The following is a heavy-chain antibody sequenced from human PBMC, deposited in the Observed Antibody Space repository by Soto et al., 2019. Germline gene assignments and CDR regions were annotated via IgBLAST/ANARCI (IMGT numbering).Heavy chain of an antibody. CDR2: IKPDNGST. J-gene: IGHJ1*01. Sequence: QVQLVQSGAEVKKPGTSVKISCKTSGDTFTTYYLQWVRQAPGRGLEWMGVIKPDNGSTNYAQKLRGRASMTRDTSTSTVYMDLTSVRSEDTAVYFCARGLGVGSGLRLQHWGQGTLVTVSS. V-gene: IGHV1-46*04. CDR3: ARGLGVGSGLRLQH. CDR1: GDTFTTYY. D-gene: IGHD6-19*01.